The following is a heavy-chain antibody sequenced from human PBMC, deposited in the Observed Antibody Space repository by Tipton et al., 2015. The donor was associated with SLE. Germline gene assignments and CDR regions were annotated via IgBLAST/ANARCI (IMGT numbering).Heavy chain of an antibody. CDR2: IYYSGST. CDR1: GGSISSGGYY. V-gene: IGHV4-39*07. D-gene: IGHD2-15*01. Sequence: TLSLTCTVSGGSISSGGYYWSWIRQHPGKGLEWIGSIYYSGSTYYNPSLKSRVTISVDTSKNQFSLKLSSVTAADTAVYYCARGYCSGGSCSRWSYFYLWVRCTLVTVSS. CDR3: ARGYCSGGSCSRWSYFYL. J-gene: IGHJ2*01.